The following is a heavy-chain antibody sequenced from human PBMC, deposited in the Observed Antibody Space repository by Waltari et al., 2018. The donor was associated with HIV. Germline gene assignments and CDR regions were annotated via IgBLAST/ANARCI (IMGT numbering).Heavy chain of an antibody. J-gene: IGHJ6*02. Sequence: QVQLVESGGGVVQPGGSLRLSCAASGFTFSSYGMHWVRQAPGKGLEWVAFIRYDGSNKYYADSVKGRFTISRDNSKNTLYLQMNSLRAEDTAVYYCAKAERILTGYFRHYYGMDVWGQGTTVTVSS. D-gene: IGHD3-9*01. CDR1: GFTFSSYG. CDR3: AKAERILTGYFRHYYGMDV. CDR2: IRYDGSNK. V-gene: IGHV3-30*02.